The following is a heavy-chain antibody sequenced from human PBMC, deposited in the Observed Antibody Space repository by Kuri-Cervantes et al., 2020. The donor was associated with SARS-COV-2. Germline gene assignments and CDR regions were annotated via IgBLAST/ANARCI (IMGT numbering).Heavy chain of an antibody. J-gene: IGHJ4*02. CDR1: GYTFTSYD. CDR3: AREPRYGSSGYYSDY. D-gene: IGHD3-22*01. CDR2: INPNSGGT. V-gene: IGHV1-2*02. Sequence: ASVTVSCKASGYTFTSYDINWVRQATGQGLEWMGWINPNSGGTNYAQKFQGRVTMTRDTSISTAYMELSRLRSDDTAVYYCAREPRYGSSGYYSDYWGQGTLVTVSS.